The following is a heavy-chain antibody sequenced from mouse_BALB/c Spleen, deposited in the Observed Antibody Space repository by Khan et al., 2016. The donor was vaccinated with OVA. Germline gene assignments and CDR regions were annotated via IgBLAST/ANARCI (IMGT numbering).Heavy chain of an antibody. Sequence: VQLQESGAELVKPGASVRLSCKASGYTFTSYDINWVRQRPEQGLEWIGWIFPGDDSTKYNEKFKGKATLTTDKSSSTAYMQLSRLTPEDSAFYFCARHYYGCNLYWFFHVWGAGTTVTVPS. CDR3: ARHYYGCNLYWFFHV. J-gene: IGHJ1*01. CDR2: IFPGDDST. V-gene: IGHV1S56*01. CDR1: GYTFTSYD. D-gene: IGHD1-1*02.